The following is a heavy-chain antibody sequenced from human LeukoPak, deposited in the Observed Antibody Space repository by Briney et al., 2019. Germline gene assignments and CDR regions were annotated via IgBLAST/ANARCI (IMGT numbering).Heavy chain of an antibody. V-gene: IGHV4-39*01. CDR1: GGSISSSSYY. J-gene: IGHJ4*02. Sequence: SETLSLTCTVSGGSISSSSYYWGWIRQPPGKGLEWIGSIYYSGSTYYNPSLKSRVTISVDTFKNQFSLKLSSVTAADTAVYYCASQDIVVVPAYFDYWGQGTLVTVSS. CDR3: ASQDIVVVPAYFDY. CDR2: IYYSGST. D-gene: IGHD2-2*01.